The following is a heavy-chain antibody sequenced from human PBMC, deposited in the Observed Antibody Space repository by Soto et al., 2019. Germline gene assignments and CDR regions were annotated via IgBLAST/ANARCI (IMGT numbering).Heavy chain of an antibody. Sequence: ASVKVSCKASGYTFTCNAMHWVHQAPGQRLEWMGWINAGNGNTKYSQNFQGRVTITRDTSASTAYMELSSLRSEDTAVYYCSRDLYDSSGYYYRTATSWFDPWGQGTLVTV. CDR3: SRDLYDSSGYYYRTATSWFDP. CDR1: GYTFTCNA. CDR2: INAGNGNT. J-gene: IGHJ5*02. D-gene: IGHD3-22*01. V-gene: IGHV1-3*01.